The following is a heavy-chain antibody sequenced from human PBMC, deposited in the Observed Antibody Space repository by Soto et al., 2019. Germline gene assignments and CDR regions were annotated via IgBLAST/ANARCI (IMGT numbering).Heavy chain of an antibody. D-gene: IGHD3-10*01. CDR3: ARGINITMVRGVIIGPPPNCLAP. CDR2: INHSGST. Sequence: SETLSLTCAVYGGSFSGYYWSWIRQPPGKGLEWIGEINHSGSTNYNPSLKSRVTISVDTSKNQFSLQLSSVTAADTAVYYCARGINITMVRGVIIGPPPNCLAPWAQGPLVTVLL. J-gene: IGHJ5*02. V-gene: IGHV4-34*01. CDR1: GGSFSGYY.